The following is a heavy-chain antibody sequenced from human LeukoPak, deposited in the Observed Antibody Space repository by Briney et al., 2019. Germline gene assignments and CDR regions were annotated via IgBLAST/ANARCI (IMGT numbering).Heavy chain of an antibody. Sequence: GGSLRLSCAASGFTFSSYGMHWVRQAPGKGLEWVAVIWYDGSNKYYADSVKGRFTISRDNSKNTLYLQTNSLRAEDTAVYYCARDQDIVVVPAAPDYWGQGTLVTVSS. V-gene: IGHV3-33*01. CDR1: GFTFSSYG. CDR3: ARDQDIVVVPAAPDY. D-gene: IGHD2-2*01. J-gene: IGHJ4*02. CDR2: IWYDGSNK.